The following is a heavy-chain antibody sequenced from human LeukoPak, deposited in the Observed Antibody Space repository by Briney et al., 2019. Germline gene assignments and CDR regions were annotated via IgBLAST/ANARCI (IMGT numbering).Heavy chain of an antibody. CDR3: ARGRQPDQGITAY. J-gene: IGHJ4*02. V-gene: IGHV3-74*01. Sequence: PGGSLRLSCAASGFTFSGYGMHWVRQAPGKGLEWVSRINSDMSSTTYADSVKGRFTISKDNAKNTLYLQMNSLRAEDTAVYYCARGRQPDQGITAYWGQGILVTVSS. D-gene: IGHD1-20*01. CDR1: GFTFSGYG. CDR2: INSDMSST.